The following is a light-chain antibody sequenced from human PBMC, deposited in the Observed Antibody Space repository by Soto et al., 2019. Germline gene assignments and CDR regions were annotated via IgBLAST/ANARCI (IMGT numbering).Light chain of an antibody. Sequence: QSALTQPASVSGSPGQSITVSFTGARSDVGGYNYVSWYQQHPGKAPKLMIYEVSNRPSGVSNRFSGSKSGNTASLTISGLQAEDEADYYCSSYTSSSTLVFGTGTKVTVL. CDR2: EVS. CDR3: SSYTSSSTLV. J-gene: IGLJ1*01. V-gene: IGLV2-14*01. CDR1: RSDVGGYNY.